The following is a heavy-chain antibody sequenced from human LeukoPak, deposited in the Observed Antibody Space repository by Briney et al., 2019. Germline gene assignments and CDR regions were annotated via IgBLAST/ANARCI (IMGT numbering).Heavy chain of an antibody. Sequence: GGSLRLSCAASGFTFSSYWMSWVRQAPGKGLEWVANIKQDGSEKYYVDSVKGRFTISRDNAKNSLSLQMNSLRAEDTAVYYCARGEYSSGWYLYYYYYYMDVWDKGTTVTVSS. CDR1: GFTFSSYW. J-gene: IGHJ6*03. V-gene: IGHV3-7*01. D-gene: IGHD6-19*01. CDR2: IKQDGSEK. CDR3: ARGEYSSGWYLYYYYYYMDV.